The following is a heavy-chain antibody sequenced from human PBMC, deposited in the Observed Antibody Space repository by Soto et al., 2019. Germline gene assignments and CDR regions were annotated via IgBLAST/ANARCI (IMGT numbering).Heavy chain of an antibody. CDR3: AKGYCSSTSCSFDY. CDR1: GYTFTSYG. Sequence: ASVKVSCKASGYTFTSYGISWVRQAPGQGLEWMGWISAYNGNTNYAQKLQGRVTMTTDTSTSTAYMELRSLRSYDTAVYYCAKGYCSSTSCSFDYWGQGTLVTVSS. V-gene: IGHV1-18*01. J-gene: IGHJ4*02. D-gene: IGHD2-2*01. CDR2: ISAYNGNT.